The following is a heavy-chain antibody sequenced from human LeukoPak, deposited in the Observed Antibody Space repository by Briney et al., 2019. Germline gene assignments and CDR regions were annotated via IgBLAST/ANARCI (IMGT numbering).Heavy chain of an antibody. V-gene: IGHV4-59*01. J-gene: IGHJ6*03. CDR2: IYYSGST. D-gene: IGHD2-8*01. CDR1: GGSISSYY. CDR3: ARVGPDIVLMVYAPTYYYYYMDV. Sequence: SETLSLTCTVSGGSISSYYWSWIRQPPGKGLEWIGYIYYSGSTNYNPSLKSRVTISVDTSKNQFSLKLSSVTAADTAVYYCARVGPDIVLMVYAPTYYYYYMDVWGKGTTVTVSS.